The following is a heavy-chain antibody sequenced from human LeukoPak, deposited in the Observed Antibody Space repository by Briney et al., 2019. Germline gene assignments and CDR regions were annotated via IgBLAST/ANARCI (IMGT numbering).Heavy chain of an antibody. CDR3: ASEIETYYDYVWGSYPMNYFDY. J-gene: IGHJ4*02. V-gene: IGHV3-7*01. CDR2: IKQDGSEK. Sequence: PGGSLRLSCAASGFTFSSYWMSWVRQAPGKGLEWVANIKQDGSEKYYVDSVKGRFTISRDNAKNSLYLQMNSLRAEDTVVYYCASEIETYYDYVWGSYPMNYFDYWGQGTLVTVSS. CDR1: GFTFSSYW. D-gene: IGHD3-16*01.